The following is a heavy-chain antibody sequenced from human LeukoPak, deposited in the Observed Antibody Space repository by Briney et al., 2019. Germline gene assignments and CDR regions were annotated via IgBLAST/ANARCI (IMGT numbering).Heavy chain of an antibody. J-gene: IGHJ4*02. V-gene: IGHV4-39*07. CDR1: GGSISSSSYY. CDR2: IYYSGST. D-gene: IGHD3-3*01. Sequence: SETLSLTCTVSGGSISSSSYYWGWIRQPPGKGLEWIGSIYYSGSTYYNPSLKSRVTISVDTSKNQFSLKLSSVTAADTAVYYCARDTMPDYWGQGTLVTVSS. CDR3: ARDTMPDY.